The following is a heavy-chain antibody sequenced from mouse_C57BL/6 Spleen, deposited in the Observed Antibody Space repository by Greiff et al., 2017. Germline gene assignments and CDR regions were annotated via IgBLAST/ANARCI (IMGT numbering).Heavy chain of an antibody. CDR2: IRNKANNHAT. Sequence: EVHLVESGGGLVQPGGSMKLSCAASGFTFRDAWMDWVRQSPEKGLEWVAEIRNKANNHATYYAESVKGRFTISRDDSKSSVYLQMNSLRAEDTGIYYCTRRDNYAMDYWGQGTSVTVSS. CDR1: GFTFRDAW. CDR3: TRRDNYAMDY. V-gene: IGHV6-6*01. D-gene: IGHD3-2*01. J-gene: IGHJ4*01.